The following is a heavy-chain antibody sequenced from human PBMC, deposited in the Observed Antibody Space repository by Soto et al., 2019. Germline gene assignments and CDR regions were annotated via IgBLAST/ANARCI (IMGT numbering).Heavy chain of an antibody. CDR2: IYYSGST. Sequence: QLQLQESGPGLVKPSETLSLTCTVSGGSINSSTYYWGWIRQPPGKGLECIGSIYYSGSTYYNPSLKSRVTISVDTSKNQFSLKLSSVTAADTAVYYCARHLSSSGYSAYEYWGQGTLVTVSS. V-gene: IGHV4-39*01. CDR1: GGSINSSTYY. D-gene: IGHD3-22*01. CDR3: ARHLSSSGYSAYEY. J-gene: IGHJ4*02.